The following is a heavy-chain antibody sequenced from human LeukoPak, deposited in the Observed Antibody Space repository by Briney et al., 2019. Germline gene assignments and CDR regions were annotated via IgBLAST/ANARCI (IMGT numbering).Heavy chain of an antibody. V-gene: IGHV3-23*01. J-gene: IGHJ4*02. D-gene: IGHD2-15*01. CDR2: IINSDGRT. CDR1: GFTFSSYA. Sequence: GGSLRLSCAASGFTFSSYAMSWVRQAPGKGLEWVSTIINSDGRTYYADSVKGRFTISGDNSRDTLYLQMNDLRAEDTAIYYCARPLGTVVVSLFGFWGQGILVTVSS. CDR3: ARPLGTVVVSLFGF.